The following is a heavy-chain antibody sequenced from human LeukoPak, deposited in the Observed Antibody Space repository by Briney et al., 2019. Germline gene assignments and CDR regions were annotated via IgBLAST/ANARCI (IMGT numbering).Heavy chain of an antibody. Sequence: GGSLRLSCAASGFTFDNFGMYWFRQAPGRGLEWVTAISWNSNNIAYADSVKGRFTLSRDNAKNSLYLQMNSLRAEDTALYYCAKGSSITMVRGNWFDPWGQGTLVTVSS. D-gene: IGHD3-10*01. V-gene: IGHV3-9*01. J-gene: IGHJ5*02. CDR1: GFTFDNFG. CDR2: ISWNSNNI. CDR3: AKGSSITMVRGNWFDP.